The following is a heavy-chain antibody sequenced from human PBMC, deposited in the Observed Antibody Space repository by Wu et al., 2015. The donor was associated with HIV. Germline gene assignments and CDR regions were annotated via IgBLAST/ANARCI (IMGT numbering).Heavy chain of an antibody. J-gene: IGHJ3*02. CDR1: GYTFTAHY. Sequence: QVQLEQSGAELAKPGASVRVSCQASGYTFTAHYIHWVRQAPGQGLEWMGRIIPIFGTANYAQNFRGRVTITADESTRTAYMELNSLKSGDTAVYYCARERARTLGSYFPYDAFDIWGQGTMVIVSS. CDR2: IIPIFGTA. D-gene: IGHD1-26*01. V-gene: IGHV1-69*18. CDR3: ARERARTLGSYFPYDAFDI.